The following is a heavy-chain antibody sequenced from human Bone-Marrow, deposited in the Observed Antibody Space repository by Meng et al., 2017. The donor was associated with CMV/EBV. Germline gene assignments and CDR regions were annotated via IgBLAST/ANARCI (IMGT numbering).Heavy chain of an antibody. J-gene: IGHJ4*02. D-gene: IGHD5-12*01. V-gene: IGHV4-34*09. CDR1: GGSFSGYY. Sequence: SQTLSLTCAVYGGSFSGYYWSWIRQPPGKGLEWIGYIYYSGSTYYNPSLKSRVTISVDTSKNQFSLKLSSVTAADTAVYYCARMGRLSFDYWGQGTLVTVSS. CDR3: ARMGRLSFDY. CDR2: IYYSGST.